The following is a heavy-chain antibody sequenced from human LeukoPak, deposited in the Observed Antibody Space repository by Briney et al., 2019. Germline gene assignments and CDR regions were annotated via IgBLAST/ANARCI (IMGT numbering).Heavy chain of an antibody. J-gene: IGHJ4*02. Sequence: PSETLSLTCTVSGGSISSYYWSWIRQPPGKGLEWIGYIYYSGSTNYNPSLKSRVTISVDTSKNQFSLKLSSVTAADTAVYYCARGGPYGDYPNWGQGTLVTVSS. CDR3: ARGGPYGDYPN. D-gene: IGHD4-17*01. V-gene: IGHV4-59*01. CDR2: IYYSGST. CDR1: GGSISSYY.